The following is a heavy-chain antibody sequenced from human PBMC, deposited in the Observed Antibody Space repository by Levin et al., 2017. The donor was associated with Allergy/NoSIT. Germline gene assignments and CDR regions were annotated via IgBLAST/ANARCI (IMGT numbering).Heavy chain of an antibody. D-gene: IGHD6-13*01. CDR1: GFTFSNAW. CDR3: TTIDSSSWY. CDR2: IKSKTDGGTT. Sequence: ETLSLTCAASGFTFSNAWMSWVRQAPGKGLEWVGRIKSKTDGGTTDYAAPVKGRFTISRDDSKNTLYLQMNSLKTEDTAVYYCTTIDSSSWYWGQGTLVTVSS. V-gene: IGHV3-15*01. J-gene: IGHJ4*02.